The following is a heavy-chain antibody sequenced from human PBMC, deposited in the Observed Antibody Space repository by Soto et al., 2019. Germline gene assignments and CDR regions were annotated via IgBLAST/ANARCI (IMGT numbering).Heavy chain of an antibody. Sequence: QVQLVQSGAEVKKPGSSVKVSCKASRGTFSIYTINWVRQAPGQGLEWMGGIIPVFGTTNYAQKFQGRVTITAAESTSTADMEVSSRRSEDAAGYYCAITPMKVVAAASYVDCWGQGTLVTVSS. CDR2: IIPVFGTT. J-gene: IGHJ4*02. CDR1: RGTFSIYT. D-gene: IGHD2-15*01. CDR3: AITPMKVVAAASYVDC. V-gene: IGHV1-69*01.